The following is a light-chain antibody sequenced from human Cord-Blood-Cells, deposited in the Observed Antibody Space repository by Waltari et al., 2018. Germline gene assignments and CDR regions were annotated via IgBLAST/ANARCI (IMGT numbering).Light chain of an antibody. CDR1: QSVLYSSNNKNY. J-gene: IGKJ2*01. Sequence: DIVMTQSPDSLAVSLGERATINCKSSQSVLYSSNNKNYLAWYQQKPGQPPKLLIYWASTRESGVPDRFSGSGSGTDCTLTIISLQAEDVAVYYGQQYYSTPYTFGQGTKLEIK. CDR2: WAS. V-gene: IGKV4-1*01. CDR3: QQYYSTPYT.